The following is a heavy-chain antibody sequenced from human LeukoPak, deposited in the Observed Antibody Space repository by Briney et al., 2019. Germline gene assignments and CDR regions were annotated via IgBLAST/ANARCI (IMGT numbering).Heavy chain of an antibody. Sequence: SETLSLTCAGYGGSCSGYDWSWVRQRPGKGLEWIGEINHSGSTKYSPSLASRLTISVDTSKNQVSLKLTSVTAADTAVYYCAIHPSNSWYYFDYWDQRSLATVSS. CDR2: INHSGST. J-gene: IGHJ4*02. V-gene: IGHV4-34*01. CDR3: AIHPSNSWYYFDY. CDR1: GGSCSGYD. D-gene: IGHD2/OR15-2a*01.